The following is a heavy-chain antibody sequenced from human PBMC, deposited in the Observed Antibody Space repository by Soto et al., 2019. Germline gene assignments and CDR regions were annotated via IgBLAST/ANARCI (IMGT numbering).Heavy chain of an antibody. CDR3: TTDRPDRDVVPVTRQHFDA. Sequence: QVQLVQSGAKVKRPGSSVKVSCKASGGTFNSHTINWVRQAPGQGLEWVGRVVPLLGIESHPQKFKDRLTITADTSTGSVCMERRNLRSEDTAVYYCTTDRPDRDVVPVTRQHFDAWGPGILITVSS. D-gene: IGHD2-21*01. CDR1: GGTFNSHT. CDR2: VVPLLGIE. V-gene: IGHV1-69*08. J-gene: IGHJ4*02.